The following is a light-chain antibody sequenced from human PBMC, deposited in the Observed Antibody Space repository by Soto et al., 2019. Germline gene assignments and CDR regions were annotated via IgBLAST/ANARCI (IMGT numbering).Light chain of an antibody. CDR2: GAS. Sequence: EIVLTQSPATLSLSPGERATLSCRASQSISSNLAWFQQTPGQAPRLLIYGASSRATGIPDRFSGSESGTDFTLSISRLEPEDFAVYYCQQYGSSVTFGQGTKVDIK. CDR1: QSISSN. J-gene: IGKJ1*01. V-gene: IGKV3-20*01. CDR3: QQYGSSVT.